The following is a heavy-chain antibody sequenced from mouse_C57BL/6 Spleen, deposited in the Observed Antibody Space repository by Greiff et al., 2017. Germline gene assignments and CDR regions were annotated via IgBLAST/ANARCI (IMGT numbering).Heavy chain of an antibody. CDR2: IYPGDGDT. J-gene: IGHJ3*01. V-gene: IGHV1-82*01. D-gene: IGHD2-5*01. Sequence: VQLQQSGPELVKPGASVKISCKASGYAFSSSWMNWVKQRPGKGLEWIGRIYPGDGDTNYNGKFKGKATLTADKSSSTAYMQLSSLTSEDSAVYFCARLSNSAAWFAYWGQGTLVTVSA. CDR1: GYAFSSSW. CDR3: ARLSNSAAWFAY.